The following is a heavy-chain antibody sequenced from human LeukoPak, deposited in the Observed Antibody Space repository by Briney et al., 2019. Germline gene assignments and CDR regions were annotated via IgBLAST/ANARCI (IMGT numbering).Heavy chain of an antibody. D-gene: IGHD3-22*01. J-gene: IGHJ4*02. V-gene: IGHV4-39*01. CDR2: IYYSGST. Sequence: SETLSLTCTVSGGSISSSSYYWGGIRQPPGKGLGWIGSIYYSGSTYYNPSLKSRVTISVDTSKNQFSLKLSSVTAADTAVYYCARHFSYYYDSSGYPGLKYFDYWGQGTLVTVSS. CDR1: GGSISSSSYY. CDR3: ARHFSYYYDSSGYPGLKYFDY.